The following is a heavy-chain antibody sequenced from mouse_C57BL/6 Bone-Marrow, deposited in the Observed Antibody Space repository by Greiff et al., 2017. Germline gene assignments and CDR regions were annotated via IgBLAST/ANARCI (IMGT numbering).Heavy chain of an antibody. Sequence: QVQLKQSGPGLVQPSQSLSITCTVSGFSLTSYGVHWVRQSPGKGLEWLGVIWSGGSTDYNAAFISRLSISKDNYKSQVFFKMNSLQADDTAIYYCARDDCDVGAWFAYWGQGTLVTVSA. CDR3: ARDDCDVGAWFAY. V-gene: IGHV2-2*01. CDR1: GFSLTSYG. D-gene: IGHD2-4*01. J-gene: IGHJ3*01. CDR2: IWSGGST.